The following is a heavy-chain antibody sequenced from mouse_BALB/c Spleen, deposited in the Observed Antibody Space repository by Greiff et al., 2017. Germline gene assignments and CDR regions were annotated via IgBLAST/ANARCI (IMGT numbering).Heavy chain of an antibody. D-gene: IGHD1-1*01. V-gene: IGHV3-2*02. CDR3: ARRRITTGFDY. J-gene: IGHJ2*01. CDR2: ISYSGST. CDR1: GYSITSDYA. Sequence: EVQLVESGPGLVKPSQSLSLTCTVTGYSITSDYAWNWIRQFPGNKLEWMGYISYSGSTSYNPSLKSRISITRDTSKNQFFLQLNSVTTEDTATYYCARRRITTGFDYWGQGTTLTVSS.